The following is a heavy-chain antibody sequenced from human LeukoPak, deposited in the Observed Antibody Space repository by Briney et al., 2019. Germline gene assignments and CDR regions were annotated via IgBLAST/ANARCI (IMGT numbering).Heavy chain of an antibody. CDR2: IIPILGIA. Sequence: GASVKVSCKASGGTFSSYGISWVRQAPGQGLKWMGRIIPILGIANYAQKFQGKITITADKSTSTAYMELSSLRSEDTAVYYCARDGPYGDYHDYWGQGTLVTVSS. V-gene: IGHV1-69*04. CDR3: ARDGPYGDYHDY. CDR1: GGTFSSYG. D-gene: IGHD4-17*01. J-gene: IGHJ4*02.